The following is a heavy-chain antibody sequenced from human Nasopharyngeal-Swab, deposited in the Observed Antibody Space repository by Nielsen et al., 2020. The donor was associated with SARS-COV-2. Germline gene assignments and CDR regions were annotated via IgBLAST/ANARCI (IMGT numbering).Heavy chain of an antibody. J-gene: IGHJ4*02. Sequence: GGSLRLSCAASGFTVSSNYISWVRPAPGKGLEWVSVIYSGGSTYYADSVKGRFTISRDNSKNTLYLQMNSLRAEDTVVYYCARAWGTMGPAFDYWGQGTLVTVSS. V-gene: IGHV3-53*01. D-gene: IGHD3-10*01. CDR1: GFTVSSNY. CDR3: ARAWGTMGPAFDY. CDR2: IYSGGST.